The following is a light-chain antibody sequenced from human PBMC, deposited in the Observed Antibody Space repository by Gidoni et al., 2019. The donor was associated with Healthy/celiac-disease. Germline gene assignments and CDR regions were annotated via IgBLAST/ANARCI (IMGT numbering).Light chain of an antibody. Sequence: DIKMTQSPSSLYASVGDRVNITCRASQSISSYLNWYQQKPGKAPKLLIYAASSLQSGVPSRFSGIGSGTDFTLTISSLQPEDFATYSCQQSYSTLWTFGQGTKVEIK. CDR2: AAS. CDR3: QQSYSTLWT. V-gene: IGKV1-39*01. CDR1: QSISSY. J-gene: IGKJ1*01.